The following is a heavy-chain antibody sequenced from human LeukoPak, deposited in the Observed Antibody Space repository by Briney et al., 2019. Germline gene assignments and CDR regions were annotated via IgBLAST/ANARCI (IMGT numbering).Heavy chain of an antibody. V-gene: IGHV3-74*01. Sequence: GRSLRLSCAASGFTFSSYWMHWVRQAPGKGLVWVSRMNSDGSTTNYADSVKGRFTISRDNAKNTLYLQMNSLRGEDTAVYYCARAGQYSTKNWFDPWGQGTLVTVSS. CDR2: MNSDGSTT. CDR1: GFTFSSYW. CDR3: ARAGQYSTKNWFDP. J-gene: IGHJ5*02. D-gene: IGHD6-6*01.